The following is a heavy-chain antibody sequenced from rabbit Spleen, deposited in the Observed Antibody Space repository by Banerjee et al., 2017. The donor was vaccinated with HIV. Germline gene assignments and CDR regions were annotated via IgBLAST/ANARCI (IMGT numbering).Heavy chain of an antibody. J-gene: IGHJ4*01. Sequence: QSLEESGGGLVKPGASLTLTCKASGFSFNSGYDMCWVRQAPGKGLEWIACSYAGSSGSTYSAIWAKGRFTISKTSSTTVTLQMTSLTATDTATYFCARDVDSGSRYYFNLWGQGTLVTVS. CDR3: ARDVDSGSRYYFNL. D-gene: IGHD1-1*01. V-gene: IGHV1S40*01. CDR1: GFSFNSGYD. CDR2: SYAGSSGST.